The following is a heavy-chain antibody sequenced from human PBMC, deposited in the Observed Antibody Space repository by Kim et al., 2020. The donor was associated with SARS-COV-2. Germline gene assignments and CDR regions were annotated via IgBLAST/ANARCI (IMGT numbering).Heavy chain of an antibody. V-gene: IGHV5-51*01. CDR2: T. J-gene: IGHJ4*02. D-gene: IGHD6-13*01. CDR3: ARGGAAAVFDY. Sequence: TRYSPSFQGQVTISADKSISTAYLQWSSLKASDTAMYYCARGGAAAVFDYWGQGTLVTVSS.